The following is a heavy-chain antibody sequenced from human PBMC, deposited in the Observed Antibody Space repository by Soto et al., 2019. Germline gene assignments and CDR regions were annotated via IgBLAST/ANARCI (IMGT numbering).Heavy chain of an antibody. V-gene: IGHV3-74*01. CDR3: ARGMAEAGNVMDV. J-gene: IGHJ6*02. CDR1: GFTFSNYW. D-gene: IGHD6-13*01. CDR2: INPDGGST. Sequence: EVPLVESGGGLIQPGGSLRLSCAASGFTFSNYWMQWVRQSPGKGLVWVSRINPDGGSTTYADSVKGRFTISRDNXKNTLYLQMNTLSAEDPAVYYCARGMAEAGNVMDVWGQGTTVTVSS.